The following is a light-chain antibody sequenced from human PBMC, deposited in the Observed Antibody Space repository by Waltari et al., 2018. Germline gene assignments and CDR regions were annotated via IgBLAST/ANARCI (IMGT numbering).Light chain of an antibody. J-gene: IGLJ3*02. CDR2: DVS. CDR1: SSAIGRYDI. Sequence: QSALTQPAAVSGSPGQSVTISCTGASSAIGRYDIVSWYQQHPGNAPKLVISDVSKRPSGVSDRFPGSKSGDTASLTISGLQFEDEADYYCCSYAGNYVWVFGGGTRLTVL. CDR3: CSYAGNYVWV. V-gene: IGLV2-23*02.